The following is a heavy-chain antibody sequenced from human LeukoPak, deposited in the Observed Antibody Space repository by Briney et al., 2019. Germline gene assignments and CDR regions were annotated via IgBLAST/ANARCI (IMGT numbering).Heavy chain of an antibody. J-gene: IGHJ3*02. D-gene: IGHD3-3*01. CDR1: GFTFDEYA. CDR3: AKSLDFGVVNFLGAFDI. CDR2: ISWNSGSK. Sequence: GGSLRLSGAASGFTFDEYAMQWVRQAPGKGLEWVSGISWNSGSKGYADSVKGRFTISRDNAKNSLYLEMNSLRAEDMALYYCAKSLDFGVVNFLGAFDIWGQGTMVTVSA. V-gene: IGHV3-9*03.